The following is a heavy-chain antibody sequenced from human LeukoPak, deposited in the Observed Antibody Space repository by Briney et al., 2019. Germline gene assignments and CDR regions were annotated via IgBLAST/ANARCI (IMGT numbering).Heavy chain of an antibody. CDR2: IYTGVST. Sequence: PGGSLRLSCAASGFTVSNNYMSWVRQAPGKGLEWVSVIYTGVSTYYADSVKGRFAISRDNSKNTLYLQMNSLRADDTGVYYCARVRPHPIIDVWGKGTTVTVSS. V-gene: IGHV3-53*01. CDR3: ARVRPHPIIDV. J-gene: IGHJ6*03. CDR1: GFTVSNNY.